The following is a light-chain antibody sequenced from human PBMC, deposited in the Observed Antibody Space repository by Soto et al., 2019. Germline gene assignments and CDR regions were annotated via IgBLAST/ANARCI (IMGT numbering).Light chain of an antibody. V-gene: IGKV3-15*01. Sequence: EIVMTQSPATLSVFPGERATLSCRASQSVSSNLAWYQQKPGQAPRLLIYGSFNSSTGIPARFSRSESGTEFTLIISSLQSEDFAVYYCQQYNNWPSSTFGQGTKLEIK. CDR1: QSVSSN. CDR2: GSF. CDR3: QQYNNWPSST. J-gene: IGKJ2*01.